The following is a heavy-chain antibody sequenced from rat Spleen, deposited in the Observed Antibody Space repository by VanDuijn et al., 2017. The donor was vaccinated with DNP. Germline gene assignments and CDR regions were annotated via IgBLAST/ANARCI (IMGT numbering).Heavy chain of an antibody. CDR3: ARHRLYHNLFDY. J-gene: IGHJ2*01. CDR2: IHSDGSST. Sequence: EVQLVESGGGLVQPGRSLKLSCAASGFTFSDYNMALVRQAPKKGLEWVTTIHSDGSSTYYRDSVRGRFTFSRDNAESTLYLQMDSLRSEETATYYCARHRLYHNLFDYWGQGVMVTVSS. V-gene: IGHV5-7*01. D-gene: IGHD1-10*01. CDR1: GFTFSDYN.